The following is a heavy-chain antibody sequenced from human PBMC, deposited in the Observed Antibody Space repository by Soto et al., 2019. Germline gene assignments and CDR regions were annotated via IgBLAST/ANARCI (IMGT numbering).Heavy chain of an antibody. CDR2: IYYSGST. V-gene: IGHV4-31*03. Sequence: SSETLCLTCSVSGGSISGGGGYWSWIRQHPGKGLEWIGYIYYSGSTYYNPSLKSRVTISVDTSKNQFSLKLSSVTAADTAVYYCARHSNEYRKSLDYWGQGTLVTVSS. J-gene: IGHJ4*02. CDR1: GGSISGGGGY. CDR3: ARHSNEYRKSLDY. D-gene: IGHD6-13*01.